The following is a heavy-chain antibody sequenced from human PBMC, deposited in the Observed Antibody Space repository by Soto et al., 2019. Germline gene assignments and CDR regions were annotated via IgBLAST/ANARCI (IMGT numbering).Heavy chain of an antibody. CDR2: ISYDGSNK. CDR3: AKPAAYSSPFDY. J-gene: IGHJ4*02. V-gene: IGHV3-30*18. Sequence: QVQLVESGGGVVQPGRSLRLSCAASGFTFSSYGMHWVRQAPGKGLEWVAVISYDGSNKYYADSVKGRFTISRDNSKNTLYLQMNSLRAEDTAVYYCAKPAAYSSPFDYWGQGTLVTVSS. CDR1: GFTFSSYG. D-gene: IGHD4-4*01.